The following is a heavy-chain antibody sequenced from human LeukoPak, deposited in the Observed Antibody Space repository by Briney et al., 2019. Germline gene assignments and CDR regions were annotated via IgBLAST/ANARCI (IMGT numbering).Heavy chain of an antibody. CDR3: ARPSGYYVDYFDY. J-gene: IGHJ4*02. CDR1: GFTFSSYA. CDR2: ISGSGGST. D-gene: IGHD3-22*01. V-gene: IGHV3-23*01. Sequence: GGSLRLSCAASGFTFSSYAMSWVRQAPGKGLEWVSAISGSGGSTYYADSVKGRFTISRDNSKNTLYLQMNSLRAEDTAVYYCARPSGYYVDYFDYWGQGTLVTVSS.